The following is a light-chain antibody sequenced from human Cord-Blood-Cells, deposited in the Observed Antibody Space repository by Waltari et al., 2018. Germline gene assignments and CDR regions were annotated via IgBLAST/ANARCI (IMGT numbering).Light chain of an antibody. CDR3: QQSYSTPLT. CDR2: AAS. Sequence: DIQMTQSPSSLPASVGDRFTITSRASQSISSYLHWYQQKPGKAPKLLIYAASSLQSGVPSRFSGSGSGTDFTLTISSLQPEDFATYYCQQSYSTPLTFGGGTKVEIK. J-gene: IGKJ4*01. CDR1: QSISSY. V-gene: IGKV1-39*01.